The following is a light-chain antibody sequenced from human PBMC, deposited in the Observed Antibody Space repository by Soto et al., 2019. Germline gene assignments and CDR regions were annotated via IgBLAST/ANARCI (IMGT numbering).Light chain of an antibody. CDR2: DAS. CDR1: QDISNY. CDR3: QKYDNFPHH. Sequence: DIQMTQSPSSLSASVGDRVTITCQASQDISNYLNWYQQKPGQAPKLLIYDASNLQTGVPSRFSGSGSGTDFTFTISSLQPEDIATYYCQKYDNFPHHFGQGTRLEIK. J-gene: IGKJ5*01. V-gene: IGKV1-33*01.